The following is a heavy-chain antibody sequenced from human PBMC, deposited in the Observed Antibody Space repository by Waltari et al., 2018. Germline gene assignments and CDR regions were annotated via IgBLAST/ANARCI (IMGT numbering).Heavy chain of an antibody. CDR3: ARAPVVATTGGHGDFDY. CDR1: GGSFRGYY. D-gene: IGHD5-12*01. V-gene: IGHV4-34*01. CDR2: INHSGST. J-gene: IGHJ4*02. Sequence: QVQLQQWGAGLLKPSETLSLPCAVYGGSFRGYYWRWIRQPPGKGLEWIGEINHSGSTNYNPSLKSRVTISVDTSKNQFSLKLSSVTAADTAVYYCARAPVVATTGGHGDFDYWGQGTLVTVSS.